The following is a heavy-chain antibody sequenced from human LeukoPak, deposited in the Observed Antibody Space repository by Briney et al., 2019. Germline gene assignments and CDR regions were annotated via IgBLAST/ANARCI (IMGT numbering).Heavy chain of an antibody. D-gene: IGHD3-10*01. V-gene: IGHV4-34*01. Sequence: SETLSLTCAVYGGSFSGYYWSWIRQPPGKGLEWIGEINHSGSTNYNPSLKSRATISVDTSKNQFSLKLSSVTAADTAVYYCARSPITMVRGKSKPADYWGQGTLVTVSS. CDR3: ARSPITMVRGKSKPADY. J-gene: IGHJ4*02. CDR1: GGSFSGYY. CDR2: INHSGST.